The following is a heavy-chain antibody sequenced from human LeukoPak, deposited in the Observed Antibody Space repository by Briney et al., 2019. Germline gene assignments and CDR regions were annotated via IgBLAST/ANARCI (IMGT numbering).Heavy chain of an antibody. CDR2: IIPIFGTA. J-gene: IGHJ4*02. V-gene: IGHV1-69*01. D-gene: IGHD6-13*01. CDR3: AGGLLGEAAAPSFDY. CDR1: GGTFSSYA. Sequence: GSSVKVSCKASGGTFSSYAISWVRQAPGQGLEWMGGIIPIFGTANYAQKFQGRVTITADESTSTAYMELSSLRSEDTAVYYCAGGLLGEAAAPSFDYWGQGTLVTVSS.